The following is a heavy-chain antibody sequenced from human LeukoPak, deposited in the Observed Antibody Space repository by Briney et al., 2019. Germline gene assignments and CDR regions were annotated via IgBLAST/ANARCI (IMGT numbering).Heavy chain of an antibody. J-gene: IGHJ4*02. CDR2: ISYDGSNK. Sequence: GRSLRLSCAASGFTFSSYAMHWVRQAPGKGLEWVAVISYDGSNKYYADSVKGRFTISRDNSKNTLYLQMNSLRAEDTALYYCAKVGGYDSSGYIDYWGQGTLVTVSS. CDR1: GFTFSSYA. CDR3: AKVGGYDSSGYIDY. V-gene: IGHV3-30-3*01. D-gene: IGHD3-22*01.